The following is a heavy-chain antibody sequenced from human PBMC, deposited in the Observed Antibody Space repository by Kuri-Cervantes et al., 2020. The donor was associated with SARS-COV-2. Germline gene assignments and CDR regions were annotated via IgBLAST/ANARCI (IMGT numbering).Heavy chain of an antibody. CDR2: ISYDGSNK. CDR3: ARVWRGELYYYYGMDV. CDR1: GFSFSGYA. V-gene: IGHV3-30-3*01. J-gene: IGHJ6*02. Sequence: GESLKISCAASGFSFSGYAMHWVRQAPGKGLEWVAVISYDGSNKYYADSVKGRFTISRDNSKNTLYLQMNSLRAEDTAVYYCARVWRGELYYYYGMDVWGQGTTVTVSS. D-gene: IGHD3-3*01.